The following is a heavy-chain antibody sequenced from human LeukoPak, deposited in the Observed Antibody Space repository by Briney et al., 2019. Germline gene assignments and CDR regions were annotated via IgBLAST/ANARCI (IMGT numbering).Heavy chain of an antibody. CDR1: GYTFTGYY. CDR3: ASHSSGWYEYYFDY. V-gene: IGHV1-2*02. D-gene: IGHD6-19*01. CDR2: INPNSGGT. Sequence: ASVKVSCKASGYTFTGYYMHWVRQAPGQGLEWMGWINPNSGGTNYAQKFQGRVTMTRDTSISTAYMELSRLRSDDTAVYYCASHSSGWYEYYFDYWGQGTLVTVPS. J-gene: IGHJ4*02.